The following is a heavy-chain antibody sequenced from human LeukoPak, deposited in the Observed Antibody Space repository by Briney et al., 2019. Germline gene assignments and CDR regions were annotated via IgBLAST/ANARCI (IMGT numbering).Heavy chain of an antibody. CDR1: GFTFSSYG. Sequence: GGSLRLSCAASGFTFSSYGMHWIRQAPGKGLEWVAFIRNDGSIIYNADSVKGRFTISRDNSKNTLYLQMNSLRAEDTAVYYCARDSGYGDYEGYYYGMDVWGQGTTVTVSS. CDR3: ARDSGYGDYEGYYYGMDV. J-gene: IGHJ6*02. V-gene: IGHV3-30*02. CDR2: IRNDGSII. D-gene: IGHD4-17*01.